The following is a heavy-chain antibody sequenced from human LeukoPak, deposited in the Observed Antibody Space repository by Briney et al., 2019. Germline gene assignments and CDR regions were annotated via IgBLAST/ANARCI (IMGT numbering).Heavy chain of an antibody. Sequence: GGSLRLSCAASGFTFSSYWMTWVRQAPGKGLEWVASIKHDGSEKYYVDSVKGRFTISRDNAKNSLYLQMNSLRAEDMALYYCAKANGGIVGATSFDYWGQGTLVTVSS. D-gene: IGHD1-26*01. CDR1: GFTFSSYW. CDR2: IKHDGSEK. V-gene: IGHV3-7*03. CDR3: AKANGGIVGATSFDY. J-gene: IGHJ4*02.